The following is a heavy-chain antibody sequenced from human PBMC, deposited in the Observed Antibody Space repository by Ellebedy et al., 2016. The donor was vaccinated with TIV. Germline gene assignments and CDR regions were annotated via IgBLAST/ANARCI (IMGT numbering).Heavy chain of an antibody. CDR3: ARSDGGDCGGDCYPL. D-gene: IGHD2-21*02. CDR2: IYSSGST. V-gene: IGHV4-59*01. CDR1: GGSISSYY. Sequence: MPSETLSLTCTVSGGSISSYYWSWIRQPPGKGLEWIGYIYSSGSTNYNPSLKSRVTISVDTSKNQFSLKLSSVTAADTAVYYCARSDGGDCGGDCYPLWGQGTLVTVSS. J-gene: IGHJ4*02.